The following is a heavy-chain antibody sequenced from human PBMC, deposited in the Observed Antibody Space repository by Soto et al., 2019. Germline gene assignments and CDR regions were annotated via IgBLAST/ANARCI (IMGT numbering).Heavy chain of an antibody. D-gene: IGHD5-12*01. V-gene: IGHV1-18*04. J-gene: IGHJ5*02. Sequence: ASVKVSCKASGYTFTSYGIRWVRHAPGQGLEWMGWISAYNGNTNYAQKLQGRVTMTTDTSKSTDYMGLRSLRSDDTAVYDCARDPAWGLRGESGDETNWFDPWGQGTLVTVSS. CDR2: ISAYNGNT. CDR1: GYTFTSYG. CDR3: ARDPAWGLRGESGDETNWFDP.